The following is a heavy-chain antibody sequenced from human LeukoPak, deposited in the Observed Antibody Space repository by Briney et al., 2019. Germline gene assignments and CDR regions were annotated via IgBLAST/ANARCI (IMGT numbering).Heavy chain of an antibody. Sequence: PGGSLRLSCAASGFTLSSYGMRWVRQAPGKGLEWVAVIWYDGSNKYYADSVKGRFTISRDNPKNTLYLQMNSLRAEDTAVYYCARDDSLSSGWYLYYYGMDVWGQGTTVTVSS. CDR2: IWYDGSNK. V-gene: IGHV3-33*01. CDR1: GFTLSSYG. D-gene: IGHD6-19*01. CDR3: ARDDSLSSGWYLYYYGMDV. J-gene: IGHJ6*02.